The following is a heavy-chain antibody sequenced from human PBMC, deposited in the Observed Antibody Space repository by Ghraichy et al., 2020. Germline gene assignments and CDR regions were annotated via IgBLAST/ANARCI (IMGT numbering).Heavy chain of an antibody. CDR2: IDNVNGYT. D-gene: IGHD4-23*01. CDR1: GFTFSDYY. J-gene: IGHJ4*02. CDR3: ATYDGKEEYFEY. Sequence: GGSLRLSCAASGFTFSDYYMSWIRQAPGKGLEWVSYIDNVNGYTSYADSVKGRFTISRDNAKNSLYLQMNSLRAEDTAVYYCATYDGKEEYFEYWGQGTLVSVPS. V-gene: IGHV3-11*03.